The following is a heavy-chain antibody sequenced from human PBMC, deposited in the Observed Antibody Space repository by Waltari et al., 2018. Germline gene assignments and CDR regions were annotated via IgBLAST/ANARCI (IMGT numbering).Heavy chain of an antibody. CDR2: TRNKANSYTT. CDR3: AGQQRDVVVVAATPHNWFDP. V-gene: IGHV3-72*01. Sequence: EVQLVESGGGLVQPGGSLRLSCAASGFTFSDHYMDWVRQAPGKGLEWVGRTRNKANSYTTEYAASVKGRFTISRDNAKNSLYLQMNSLRAEDTAVYYCAGQQRDVVVVAATPHNWFDPWGQGTLVTVSS. J-gene: IGHJ5*02. D-gene: IGHD2-15*01. CDR1: GFTFSDHY.